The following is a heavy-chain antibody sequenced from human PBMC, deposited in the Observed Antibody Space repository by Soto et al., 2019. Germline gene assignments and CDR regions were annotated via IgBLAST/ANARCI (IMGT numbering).Heavy chain of an antibody. Sequence: PGGSLRLSCAASGFTFSSYGMHWVRQAPGKGLEWVAVISYDGSNKYYADSVKGRFTISRDNSKNTLYLQMNSLRAEDTAVYYCAKDHLRYCSGGSCLHFDYWGQGTLVTVSS. V-gene: IGHV3-30*18. D-gene: IGHD2-15*01. J-gene: IGHJ4*02. CDR3: AKDHLRYCSGGSCLHFDY. CDR1: GFTFSSYG. CDR2: ISYDGSNK.